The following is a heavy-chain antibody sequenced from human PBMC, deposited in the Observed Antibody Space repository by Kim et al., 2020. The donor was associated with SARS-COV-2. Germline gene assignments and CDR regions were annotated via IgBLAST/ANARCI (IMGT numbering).Heavy chain of an antibody. D-gene: IGHD5-12*01. J-gene: IGHJ6*02. V-gene: IGHV3-48*02. Sequence: ADSGKGRFTIARDNAKNSLYLQMNSLRDEDTAVYYCAKWQNDYYYYGMDVWGQGTTVTVSS. CDR3: AKWQNDYYYYGMDV.